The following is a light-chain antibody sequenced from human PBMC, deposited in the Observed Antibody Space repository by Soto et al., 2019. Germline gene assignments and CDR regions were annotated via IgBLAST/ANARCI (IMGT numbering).Light chain of an antibody. CDR1: QSVGSTY. CDR2: GTF. Sequence: EIVLTQSPGTLSLSPGKRATLSCRASQSVGSTYLAWYQQKPGQAPRLLIYGTFSRATAIPDRFSGSGSGTDCTLTISRLEPEDFAVYYCKQYGDSPWTFGQGTKVDIK. CDR3: KQYGDSPWT. J-gene: IGKJ1*01. V-gene: IGKV3-20*01.